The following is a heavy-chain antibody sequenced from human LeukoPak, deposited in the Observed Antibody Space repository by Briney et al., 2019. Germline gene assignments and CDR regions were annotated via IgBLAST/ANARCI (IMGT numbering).Heavy chain of an antibody. J-gene: IGHJ4*02. Sequence: ASVKVSCKASGYTFTSYDINWVRQTTGQGLEWVGWMNPNSGNTGYAQKFQGRVTMTRTTSMSTAYMELNSLRSEDTAVYYCARDYCSSTSCLFDYWGQGTLVTVSS. CDR1: GYTFTSYD. V-gene: IGHV1-8*01. CDR2: MNPNSGNT. CDR3: ARDYCSSTSCLFDY. D-gene: IGHD2-2*01.